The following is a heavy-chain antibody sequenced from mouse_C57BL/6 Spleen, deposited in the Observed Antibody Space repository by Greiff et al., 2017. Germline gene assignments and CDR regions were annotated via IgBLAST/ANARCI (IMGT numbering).Heavy chain of an antibody. CDR1: GFTFSDYG. CDR2: ISSGSSTL. V-gene: IGHV5-17*01. CDR3: ARGGGSPFDY. J-gene: IGHJ2*01. D-gene: IGHD6-2*01. Sequence: EVQLQESGGGLVKPGGSLKLSCAASGFTFSDYGMHWVRQAPEKGLEWVAYISSGSSTLYYADTVKGRFTISRDNAKNTLFLQMTSLRSEDTAMYYCARGGGSPFDYWGQGTTRTVSS.